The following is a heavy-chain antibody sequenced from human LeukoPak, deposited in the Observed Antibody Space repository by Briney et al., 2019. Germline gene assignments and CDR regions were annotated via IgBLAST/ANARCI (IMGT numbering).Heavy chain of an antibody. CDR2: ISNDGSNK. D-gene: IGHD3-3*01. J-gene: IGHJ6*02. Sequence: GRSLRLSCAASGFTFSSYAMHWVRQAPGKGLEWVAVISNDGSNKYYADSVKGRFTISRDNSKNTLYLQMNSLRAEDTAVYYCARGLRFLEWLAYYGMDVWGQGTTVTVSS. CDR1: GFTFSSYA. V-gene: IGHV3-30-3*01. CDR3: ARGLRFLEWLAYYGMDV.